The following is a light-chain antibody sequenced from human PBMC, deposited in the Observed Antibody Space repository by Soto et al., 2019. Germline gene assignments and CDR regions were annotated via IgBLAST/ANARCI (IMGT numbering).Light chain of an antibody. CDR3: QQYYDWPIT. CDR1: QSVSSN. J-gene: IGKJ5*01. Sequence: EIVLTQSPATLSLSPGERATLSCRASQSVSSNYLAWYQQRSGQAPRLLIYGASTRATGIPARFSGSGSGTEFTLTISSLQSEDFAVYYCQQYYDWPITFGQGTRREIK. CDR2: GAS. V-gene: IGKV3D-15*01.